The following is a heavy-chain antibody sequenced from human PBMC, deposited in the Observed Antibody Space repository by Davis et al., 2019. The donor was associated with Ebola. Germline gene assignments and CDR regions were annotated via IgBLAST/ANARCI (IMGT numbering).Heavy chain of an antibody. CDR3: ARGWANIDS. CDR2: IKEDGGET. CDR1: GFTFSSYW. D-gene: IGHD4/OR15-4a*01. Sequence: GESLKISCAASGFTFSSYWMTWVRQAPGKGLEWVANIKEDGGETRYLDSVKGRFTISRDNAKNSMYLQMNSLRAEDTAVYYCARGWANIDSWGQGTLVTVSS. J-gene: IGHJ4*02. V-gene: IGHV3-7*01.